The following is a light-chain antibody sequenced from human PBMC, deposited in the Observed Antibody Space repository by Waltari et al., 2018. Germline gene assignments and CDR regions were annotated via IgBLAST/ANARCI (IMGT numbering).Light chain of an antibody. CDR2: GVP. V-gene: IGKV3-20*01. Sequence: EIVLTQSPDTLSLSPGESAPLSCRASQSVTSYYLAWYQQKPGQAPRLLIYGVPSRATGVPDRFSGGGSGTEFTLTITRLEPEDFAVYYCQQYASSRTFGQGT. J-gene: IGKJ1*01. CDR1: QSVTSYY. CDR3: QQYASSRT.